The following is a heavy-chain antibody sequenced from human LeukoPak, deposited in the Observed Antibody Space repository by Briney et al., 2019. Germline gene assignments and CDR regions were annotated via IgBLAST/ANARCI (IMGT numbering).Heavy chain of an antibody. CDR1: GGTFSSYA. D-gene: IGHD3-22*01. CDR3: ARSRITMIVVVILYDAFDI. Sequence: GASVEVSCKASGGTFSSYAISWVRQAPGQGLEWMGGIIPIFGTANYAQKFQGRVTITADESTSTAYMELSSLRSEDTAVYYCARSRITMIVVVILYDAFDIWGQGTMVTVSS. CDR2: IIPIFGTA. V-gene: IGHV1-69*13. J-gene: IGHJ3*02.